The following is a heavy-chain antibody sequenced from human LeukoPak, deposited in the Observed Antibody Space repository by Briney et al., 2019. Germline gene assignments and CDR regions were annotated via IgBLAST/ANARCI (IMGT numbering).Heavy chain of an antibody. D-gene: IGHD2-15*01. CDR3: ARGRYCSGGSCYHYFDY. CDR2: INHSGST. J-gene: IGHJ4*02. CDR1: GGSFSGYY. Sequence: TSETLSLTCAVYGGSFSGYYWSWIRQPPGKGLEWIGEINHSGSTNYNPSLKSRVTISVDTSKNQFSLKLSSVTAADTAVYYCARGRYCSGGSCYHYFDYWGQGTLVTVSS. V-gene: IGHV4-34*01.